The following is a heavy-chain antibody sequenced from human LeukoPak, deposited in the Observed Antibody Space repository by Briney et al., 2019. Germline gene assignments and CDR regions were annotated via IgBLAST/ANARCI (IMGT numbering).Heavy chain of an antibody. J-gene: IGHJ6*03. CDR1: GFTFSTYW. CDR3: ARGAAKKDPAIHYYYMDV. V-gene: IGHV3-21*01. Sequence: GGSLRLSCAATGFTFSTYWMTWVRQAPGKGLEWVSSISSSSSYIYYADSVKGRFTISRDNAKNSLYLQMNSLRAEDTAVYYCARGAAKKDPAIHYYYMDVWGKGTTVTVSS. D-gene: IGHD4/OR15-4a*01. CDR2: ISSSSSYI.